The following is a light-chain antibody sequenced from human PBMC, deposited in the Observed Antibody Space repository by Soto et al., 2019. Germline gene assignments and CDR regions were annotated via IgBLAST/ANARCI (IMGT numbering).Light chain of an antibody. Sequence: EIVLTQSPATLSLSPGERAALSYRASQSVSTFLAWYQHKPGQAPRLLSYDASNRATGIPARFSGSGSGTDFTLTISSLEPEDFAVYYCQQRSNCWTFGQGTKVEIK. J-gene: IGKJ1*01. V-gene: IGKV3-11*01. CDR2: DAS. CDR1: QSVSTF. CDR3: QQRSNCWT.